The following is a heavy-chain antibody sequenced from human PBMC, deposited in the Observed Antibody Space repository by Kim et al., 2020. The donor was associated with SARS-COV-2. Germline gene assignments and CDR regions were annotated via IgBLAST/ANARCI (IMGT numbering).Heavy chain of an antibody. CDR2: IGTAGDT. Sequence: GGSLRLSCAASGFTFSSYDMHSVRQAPGKGLEWVSAIGTAGDTYYPDSVKGRFTISRENGKNSLYLQMNSLRAGNTAVYSCARAAAGGKYYYDNGIDFWGQGTTVTVSS. CDR3: ARAAAGGKYYYDNGIDF. CDR1: GFTFSSYD. D-gene: IGHD6-13*01. V-gene: IGHV3-13*04. J-gene: IGHJ6*02.